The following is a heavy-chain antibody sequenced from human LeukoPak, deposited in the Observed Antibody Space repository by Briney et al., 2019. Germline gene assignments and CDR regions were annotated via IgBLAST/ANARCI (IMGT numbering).Heavy chain of an antibody. J-gene: IGHJ6*03. CDR2: INPNSGGT. CDR3: ARVSEADYYYYYMDV. Sequence: ASVKVSCKASGYTFIGYYMHWVRQAPGQGLEWMGWINPNSGGTNYAQKFQGRVTMTRDTSISTAYMELSRLRSDDTAVYYCARVSEADYYYYYMDVWGKGTTVTVSS. V-gene: IGHV1-2*02. CDR1: GYTFIGYY. D-gene: IGHD3-3*01.